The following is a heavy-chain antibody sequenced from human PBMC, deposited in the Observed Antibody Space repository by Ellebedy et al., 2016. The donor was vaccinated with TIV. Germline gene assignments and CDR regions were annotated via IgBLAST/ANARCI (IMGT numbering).Heavy chain of an antibody. V-gene: IGHV1-3*04. CDR1: GHSFTAYG. J-gene: IGHJ6*02. D-gene: IGHD3-3*01. CDR2: FNTGNGNR. CDR3: ATREWQDPMDV. Sequence: ASVKVSXXASGHSFTAYGIHWVRQAPGQSLEWLGWFNTGNGNRKYSQKFQGRVTITTDTSASTASMELSSLMSDDTAVYYCATREWQDPMDVWGQGTTVIVSS.